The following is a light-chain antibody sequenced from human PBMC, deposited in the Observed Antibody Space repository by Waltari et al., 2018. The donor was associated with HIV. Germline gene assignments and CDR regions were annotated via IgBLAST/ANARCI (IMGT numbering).Light chain of an antibody. J-gene: IGKJ2*01. CDR1: QSISTY. Sequence: DIQMTQSPSSLSASVGDRVTITCRAGQSISTYLNWYQQKPGKAPKLLVYATSNLQSGVPSRFSGSGSVTDFTLTISSLQPEDFATYYCQQTYSTFVSTFGQGTKVEIK. CDR3: QQTYSTFVST. V-gene: IGKV1-39*01. CDR2: ATS.